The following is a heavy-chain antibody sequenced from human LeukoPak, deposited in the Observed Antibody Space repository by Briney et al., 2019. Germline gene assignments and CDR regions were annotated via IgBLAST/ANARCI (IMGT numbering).Heavy chain of an antibody. Sequence: GRSLRLSCAASGLTFDDYAMHWVRQAPGKGLEWVSGISWNSGSIGYADSVKGRFTISRDNAKNSLYLQMNSLRAEDTALYYCAKGGMGDYYFDYWGQGTLVTVSS. CDR3: AKGGMGDYYFDY. CDR2: ISWNSGSI. V-gene: IGHV3-9*01. D-gene: IGHD2-21*02. CDR1: GLTFDDYA. J-gene: IGHJ4*02.